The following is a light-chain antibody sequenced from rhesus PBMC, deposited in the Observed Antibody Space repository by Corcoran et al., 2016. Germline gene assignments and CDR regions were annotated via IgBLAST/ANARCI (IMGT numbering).Light chain of an antibody. CDR3: QQHKRYPYS. V-gene: IGKV1-25*01. CDR1: QGISKY. J-gene: IGKJ2*01. Sequence: DIQMTQSPSSLSASVGDTVTITCQASQGISKYLAWYQQKPGKAPKLLNYDASTLQSGVPSRFSGSGSVTEFTLTISRLQPEDFATYYSQQHKRYPYSFGQGTKVEIK. CDR2: DAS.